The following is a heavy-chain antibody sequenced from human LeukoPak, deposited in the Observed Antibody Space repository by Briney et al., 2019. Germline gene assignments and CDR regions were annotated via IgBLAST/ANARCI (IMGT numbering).Heavy chain of an antibody. CDR1: GGSISSGGYS. CDR3: ARVLVRGAYNWFDP. Sequence: SSQTLSLTCAVSGGSISSGGYSWSWIRQPPGKGLEWIGYLYHSGSTYYNPSLKSRVTISVDRSKNQFSLKLSSVTAADTAVYYCARVLVRGAYNWFDPWGQGTLVTVSS. J-gene: IGHJ5*02. V-gene: IGHV4-30-2*01. CDR2: LYHSGST. D-gene: IGHD3-10*02.